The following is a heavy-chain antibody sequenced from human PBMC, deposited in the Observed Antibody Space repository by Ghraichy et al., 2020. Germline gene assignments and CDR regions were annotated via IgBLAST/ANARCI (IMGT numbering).Heavy chain of an antibody. J-gene: IGHJ3*02. D-gene: IGHD3-10*01. V-gene: IGHV3-53*01. Sequence: GGSLRLSCAASGFTVSSNYMSWVRQAPGKGLEWVSVIYSGASTYYADSVKGRFTISRDNSKNTLYLQMNSLRAEDTAVYYCARERRGFDPYDAFDIWGQGTMVTVS. CDR1: GFTVSSNY. CDR3: ARERRGFDPYDAFDI. CDR2: IYSGAST.